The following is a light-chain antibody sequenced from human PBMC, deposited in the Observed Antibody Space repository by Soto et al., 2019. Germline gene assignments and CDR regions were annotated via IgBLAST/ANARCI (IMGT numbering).Light chain of an antibody. Sequence: QSVLTQPASVSGSPGQSITIPCTGTSSDVGGYNSVSWYQQHPGKVPKLIIYEVTNRPSGISNRFSGSKSGNTASLTISGLQSEDEADYYCSSYASSSTLVFGGGTKLTVL. CDR2: EVT. CDR3: SSYASSSTLV. V-gene: IGLV2-14*01. CDR1: SSDVGGYNS. J-gene: IGLJ3*02.